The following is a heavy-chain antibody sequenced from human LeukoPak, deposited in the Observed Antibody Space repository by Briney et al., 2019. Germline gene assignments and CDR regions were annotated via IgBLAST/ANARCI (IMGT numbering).Heavy chain of an antibody. J-gene: IGHJ4*02. D-gene: IGHD4-17*01. Sequence: SETLSLTCAVSGGSISSGGYSWSWIRQPPGKGLEWIGYIYHSGSTYYNPSLKSRVTISVDRSKNQFSLKLSSVTAADTAVYYCARVLATVTTAHFDYWGQGTLVTVSS. CDR2: IYHSGST. CDR1: GGSISSGGYS. V-gene: IGHV4-30-2*01. CDR3: ARVLATVTTAHFDY.